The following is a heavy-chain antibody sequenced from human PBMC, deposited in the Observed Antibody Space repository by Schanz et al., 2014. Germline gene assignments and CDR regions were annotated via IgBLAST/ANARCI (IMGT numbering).Heavy chain of an antibody. D-gene: IGHD1-1*01. CDR1: GFSLDIFA. J-gene: IGHJ4*02. V-gene: IGHV3-23*01. Sequence: EVHLLESGGGLVEPGGSLRLSCATSGFSLDIFAVSWVRQAPGKGLEWVSSFNDGGVNKYYADSVKGRFTISRDNAKNSLYLEMNSLRAEDTALYYCARERRNADLDYWGQGTLVTVSS. CDR3: ARERRNADLDY. CDR2: FNDGGVNK.